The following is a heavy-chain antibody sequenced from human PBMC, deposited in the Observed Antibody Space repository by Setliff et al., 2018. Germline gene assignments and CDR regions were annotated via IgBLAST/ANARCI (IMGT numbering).Heavy chain of an antibody. CDR2: ISGSGGST. V-gene: IGHV3-23*01. Sequence: GGSLRLSCAASGFTFTNYSMNWVRQAPGKGLEWVSSISGSGGSTYYADSVKGRFTISRDNSNNALYLQMNSLRAEDTAIYYCAKGGYSGSHYFDYWGQGTLVTVSS. J-gene: IGHJ4*02. CDR3: AKGGYSGSHYFDY. D-gene: IGHD1-26*01. CDR1: GFTFTNYS.